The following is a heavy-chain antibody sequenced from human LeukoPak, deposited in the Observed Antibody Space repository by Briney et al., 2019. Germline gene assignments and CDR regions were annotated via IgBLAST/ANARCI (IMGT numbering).Heavy chain of an antibody. CDR1: GFSFSSAW. D-gene: IGHD3-16*01. V-gene: IGHV3-15*07. J-gene: IGHJ4*02. CDR3: TQTGGPFDY. Sequence: GGSLRLSCVASGFSFSSAWMNWVRRAPGKGLEWVGRIRSETHGGTTDYAVPVKGRFTISRDDSKNTLYLQMNSLKTEDTAVYYCTQTGGPFDYWGQGTLVTVSS. CDR2: IRSETHGGTT.